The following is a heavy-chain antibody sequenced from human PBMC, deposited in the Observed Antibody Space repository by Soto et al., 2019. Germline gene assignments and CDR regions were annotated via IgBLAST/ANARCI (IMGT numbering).Heavy chain of an antibody. D-gene: IGHD1-26*01. Sequence: ASVKVSCKVSGGTFSTYAISWVRQATGQGLEWMGWMNPNSGNTGYAQKFQGRVTMTRNTSISTAYMELSSLRSEDTAVYYCARDKVGAIDYWGQGTLVTVSS. CDR1: GGTFSTYA. V-gene: IGHV1-8*02. CDR3: ARDKVGAIDY. CDR2: MNPNSGNT. J-gene: IGHJ4*02.